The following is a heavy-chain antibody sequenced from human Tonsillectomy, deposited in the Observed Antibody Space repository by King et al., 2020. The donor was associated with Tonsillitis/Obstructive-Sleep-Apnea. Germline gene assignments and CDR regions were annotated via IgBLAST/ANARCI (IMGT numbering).Heavy chain of an antibody. Sequence: QLVQSGGGLVQPGGSLRLSCVASGFTFSNYWMYWVRQVPGEGLVWVSRINNDGRSTTYADSVKGRFTISRDNAENTLYLQMNSLRPEDTAVYHCARGGAKGSTDYCGQGTLVTVSS. CDR3: ARGGAKGSTDY. CDR1: GFTFSNYW. J-gene: IGHJ4*02. D-gene: IGHD2-15*01. CDR2: INNDGRST. V-gene: IGHV3-74*02.